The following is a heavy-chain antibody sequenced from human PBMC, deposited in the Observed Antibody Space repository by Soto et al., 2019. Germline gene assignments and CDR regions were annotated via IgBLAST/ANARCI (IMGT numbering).Heavy chain of an antibody. CDR2: INAGNGNT. D-gene: IGHD2-15*01. Sequence: QVQLVQSGAEEKKPGASVKVSCKASGYTFTSYAMHWVRQAPGQRLEWMGWINAGNGNTKYSQKFQGRVTITRDTSASTAYMELSSLRSAATAVYYCARGTVVTPFDYWGQGTLVTVSS. CDR1: GYTFTSYA. CDR3: ARGTVVTPFDY. J-gene: IGHJ4*02. V-gene: IGHV1-3*05.